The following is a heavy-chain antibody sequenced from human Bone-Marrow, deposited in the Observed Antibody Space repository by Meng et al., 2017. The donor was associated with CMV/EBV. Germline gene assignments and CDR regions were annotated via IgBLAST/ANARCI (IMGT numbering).Heavy chain of an antibody. V-gene: IGHV3-33*06. CDR1: GFTFNAYG. Sequence: GGSLRLSCAASGFTFNAYGMHWVRQAPGKGLEWVAVMWYDGSNKYYADSVKGRFTISRDNSKNTLYLQTDSLRAEDTAVYYCAKESLAARHYYYGMDVWGQGITVTVSS. D-gene: IGHD6-6*01. CDR2: MWYDGSNK. CDR3: AKESLAARHYYYGMDV. J-gene: IGHJ6*02.